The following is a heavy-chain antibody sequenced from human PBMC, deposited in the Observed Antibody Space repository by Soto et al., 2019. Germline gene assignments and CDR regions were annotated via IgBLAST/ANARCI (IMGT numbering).Heavy chain of an antibody. CDR3: AKEAYGSGYSWFDP. Sequence: QVQLVESGGGVVQPGRSLRLSCAASGFTFSSYGMHWVRQAPGKGLEWVAVISYDGSNKYYADSVKGRFTISRDNSKNTLYLQMNSLRAEDTAVYYCAKEAYGSGYSWFDPWGQGTLVTVSS. V-gene: IGHV3-30*18. D-gene: IGHD3-10*01. CDR1: GFTFSSYG. CDR2: ISYDGSNK. J-gene: IGHJ5*02.